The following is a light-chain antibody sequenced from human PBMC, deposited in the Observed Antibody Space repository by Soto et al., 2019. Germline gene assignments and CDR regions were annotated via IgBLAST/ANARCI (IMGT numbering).Light chain of an antibody. CDR1: QSVSSY. V-gene: IGKV3-11*01. CDR2: DAS. J-gene: IGKJ4*01. CDR3: HYRSNWPS. Sequence: EIVLTQSPATLSLSPGERATLSCRASQSVSSYLAWYQQKPGQAPRLLIYDASNRATGIPARFSGSGSGTDFTLTISSLEPEDFAVYYCHYRSNWPSFVGGTKV.